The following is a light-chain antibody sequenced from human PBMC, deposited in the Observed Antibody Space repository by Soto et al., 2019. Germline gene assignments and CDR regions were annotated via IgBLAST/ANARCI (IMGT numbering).Light chain of an antibody. CDR2: GAS. CDR3: QQDYDLVS. V-gene: IGKV3D-7*01. J-gene: IGKJ4*01. CDR1: QSVSSSY. Sequence: EIVMTQSPATLSLSPGERATLSCRASQSVSSSYLSWYQQKPGQAPRLLIYGASTRATGIPARFSGSGSGTDFTLTSSSLQPEDFAVYYCQQDYDLVSFGGGTKVDIK.